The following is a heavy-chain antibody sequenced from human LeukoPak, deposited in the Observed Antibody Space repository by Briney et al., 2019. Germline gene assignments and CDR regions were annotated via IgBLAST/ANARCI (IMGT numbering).Heavy chain of an antibody. V-gene: IGHV3-53*01. D-gene: IGHD3-22*01. CDR3: AREDSSGYRFDY. CDR1: GFTVSSNY. J-gene: IGHJ4*02. CDR2: IYSGGST. Sequence: GGSLRISCAASGFTVSSNYMSWVRQAPGKGLEWVSVIYSGGSTYYADSVKGRFTISRDNSKNTLYLQMNSLRAEDTAVYYCAREDSSGYRFDYWGQGTLVTVSS.